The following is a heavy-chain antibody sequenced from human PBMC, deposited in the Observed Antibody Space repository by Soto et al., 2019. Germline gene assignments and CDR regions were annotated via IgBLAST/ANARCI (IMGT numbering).Heavy chain of an antibody. CDR1: GFTFSSYW. Sequence: LRLSCAASGFTFSSYWMSWVRQAPGKGLEWVANIKQDGSEKYYVDSVKGRFTISRDNAKNSLYLQMNSLRAEDTAVYYCARDDYDILTGYYQFYYYYYGMDVWGQGTTVTVSS. CDR3: ARDDYDILTGYYQFYYYYYGMDV. D-gene: IGHD3-9*01. CDR2: IKQDGSEK. J-gene: IGHJ6*02. V-gene: IGHV3-7*03.